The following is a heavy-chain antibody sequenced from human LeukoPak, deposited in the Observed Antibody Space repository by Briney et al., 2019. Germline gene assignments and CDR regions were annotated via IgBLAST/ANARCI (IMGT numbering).Heavy chain of an antibody. D-gene: IGHD1-26*01. V-gene: IGHV3-48*02. CDR3: ARGSNIVGTTTYFDS. J-gene: IGHJ4*02. Sequence: GGSLRLSCAASGFTFSSYSMDWVRQAPGKGLEWVSYISSSSSTIYYADSVKGRFSVSRDNAKNSLYLQMNSLRDEDTAVFYCARGSNIVGTTTYFDSWGQGTLVTVSS. CDR1: GFTFSSYS. CDR2: ISSSSSTI.